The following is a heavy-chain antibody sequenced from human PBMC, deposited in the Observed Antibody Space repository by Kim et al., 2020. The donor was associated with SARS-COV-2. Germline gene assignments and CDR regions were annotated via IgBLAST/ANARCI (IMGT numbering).Heavy chain of an antibody. CDR3: ARTTYSSGWYPLALDY. Sequence: SVKGRFTISRDNAKNSLYLQMNSLRAEDTAVYYCARTTYSSGWYPLALDYWGQGTLVTVSS. V-gene: IGHV3-11*04. D-gene: IGHD6-19*01. J-gene: IGHJ4*02.